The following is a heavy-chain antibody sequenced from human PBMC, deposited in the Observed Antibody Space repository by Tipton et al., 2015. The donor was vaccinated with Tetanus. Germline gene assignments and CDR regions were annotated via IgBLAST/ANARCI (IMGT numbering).Heavy chain of an antibody. CDR1: GGSISTSSYF. CDR3: ARDHRLSASYAGWFDP. CDR2: IYSSGST. J-gene: IGHJ5*02. V-gene: IGHV4-39*07. Sequence: LRLSCTVSGGSISTSSYFWGWIRQPPGKGLEWIGNIYSSGSTYYNPSLKSRVTISVDTSRNQFSLRLKSVTPADTAMYYCARDHRLSASYAGWFDPWGQGTLVTVSS. D-gene: IGHD2-8*01.